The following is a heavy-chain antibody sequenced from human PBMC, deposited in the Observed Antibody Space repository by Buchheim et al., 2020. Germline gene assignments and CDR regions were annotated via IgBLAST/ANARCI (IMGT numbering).Heavy chain of an antibody. J-gene: IGHJ4*02. CDR1: GFTFSSYS. CDR2: ISSSSSTI. D-gene: IGHD3-22*01. Sequence: EVQLVESGGGLVQPGGSLRLSCAASGFTFSSYSMNWVRQAPGKGLEWVSYISSSSSTIYYADSVKGRFTISRDNAKNSLYLQMNTPEAEDTAVHYLGGGQYYYDIDYWGQGTL. CDR3: GGGQYYYDIDY. V-gene: IGHV3-48*01.